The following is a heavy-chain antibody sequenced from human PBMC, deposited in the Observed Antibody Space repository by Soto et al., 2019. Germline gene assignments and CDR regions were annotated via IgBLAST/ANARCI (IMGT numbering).Heavy chain of an antibody. CDR2: ISYDGSNK. D-gene: IGHD2-2*01. CDR3: AKGQRPPNPPADY. Sequence: ESGGGVVQPGRSLRLSCAASGFTFSSYGMHWVRQAPGKGLEWVAVISYDGSNKYYADSVKGRFTISRDNSKNTLYLQMNSLRAEDQAGYYCAKGQRPPNPPADYWGQGTLVTVSS. CDR1: GFTFSSYG. J-gene: IGHJ4*02. V-gene: IGHV3-30*18.